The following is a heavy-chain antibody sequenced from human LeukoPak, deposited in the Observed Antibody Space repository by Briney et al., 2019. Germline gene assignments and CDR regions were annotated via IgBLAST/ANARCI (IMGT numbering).Heavy chain of an antibody. CDR2: INWNGGST. D-gene: IGHD3-10*01. CDR3: ARGARGVSGYYFDF. Sequence: GGSLRLSCAASGFTFDDYGMSWVRQAPGKGLEWVSGINWNGGSTGYADSVKGRFTISRDNAKNSLYLQMNSLRAEDTALYYCARGARGVSGYYFDFWGRGTLVTVSS. CDR1: GFTFDDYG. J-gene: IGHJ4*02. V-gene: IGHV3-20*04.